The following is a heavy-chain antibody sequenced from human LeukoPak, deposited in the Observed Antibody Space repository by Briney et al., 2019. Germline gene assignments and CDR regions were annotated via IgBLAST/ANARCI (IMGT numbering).Heavy chain of an antibody. Sequence: SETLSLTCTVSGGSISSDHWNWIRQPPGKGLEWIGCIYYSGSTYYNPSLKSRVTISVDMSKSQFSLRLTSVTAADTAVYYCARKNDFDIWGQGTVVTVSS. J-gene: IGHJ3*02. CDR2: IYYSGST. CDR1: GGSISSDH. D-gene: IGHD2/OR15-2a*01. V-gene: IGHV4-59*01. CDR3: ARKNDFDI.